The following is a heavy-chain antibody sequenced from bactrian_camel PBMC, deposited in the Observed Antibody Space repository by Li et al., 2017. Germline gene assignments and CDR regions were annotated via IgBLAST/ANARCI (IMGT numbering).Heavy chain of an antibody. J-gene: IGHJ4*01. CDR2: IYTGGPET. V-gene: IGHV3S40*01. CDR3: AASSEHPIGALNPSYYDS. D-gene: IGHD2*01. CDR1: VDHYNRRC. Sequence: VQLVESGGGSVQAGGSLRLSCVASVDHYNRRCMGWFRQAPGKERERVATIYTGGPETWYSTSARGRFTISLANGRTTVHLRMDYLKPEDTGVYYCAASSEHPIGALNPSYYDSWGHGTQVTVS.